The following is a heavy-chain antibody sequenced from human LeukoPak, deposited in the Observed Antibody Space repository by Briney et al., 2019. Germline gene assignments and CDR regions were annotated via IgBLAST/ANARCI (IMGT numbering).Heavy chain of an antibody. CDR1: GYTFTSYD. V-gene: IGHV1-18*01. Sequence: GASVKVSCKASGYTFTSYDINWVRQATGQGLEWMGWISAYNGNTNYAQKLQGRVTMTTDTSTSTAYMELRSLRSDDTAVYYCARDDTAMALFDYWGQGTLVTVSS. CDR2: ISAYNGNT. J-gene: IGHJ4*02. D-gene: IGHD5-18*01. CDR3: ARDDTAMALFDY.